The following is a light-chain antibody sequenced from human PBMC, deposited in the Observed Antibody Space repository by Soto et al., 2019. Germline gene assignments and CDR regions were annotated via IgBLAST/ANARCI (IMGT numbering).Light chain of an antibody. CDR2: DVS. CDR3: ASYTTSSTYV. Sequence: QSALTQPASVSGXXXXSXXXXXXGXXXXVGGYSYVSWYQQQPGKAPKLVISDVSNRPSGVSDRFSGSKSGNTASLTISGLQTEDEADYYCASYTTSSTYVFGTGTKVNVL. V-gene: IGLV2-14*01. J-gene: IGLJ1*01. CDR1: XXXVGGYSY.